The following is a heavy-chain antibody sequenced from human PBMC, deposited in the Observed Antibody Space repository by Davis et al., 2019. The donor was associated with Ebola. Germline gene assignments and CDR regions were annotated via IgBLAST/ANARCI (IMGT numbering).Heavy chain of an antibody. V-gene: IGHV4-31*03. Sequence: SETLSLTCTVSGGSISSGGYYWSWIRQHPGKGLEWVGYIYYSGSTYYNPSLKSRVTISVDTSKNQFSLKLSSVTAADTAVYYCARGGGYCTGGVCTEIDYWGQGTLVTVSS. J-gene: IGHJ4*02. D-gene: IGHD2-8*02. CDR1: GGSISSGGYY. CDR3: ARGGGYCTGGVCTEIDY. CDR2: IYYSGST.